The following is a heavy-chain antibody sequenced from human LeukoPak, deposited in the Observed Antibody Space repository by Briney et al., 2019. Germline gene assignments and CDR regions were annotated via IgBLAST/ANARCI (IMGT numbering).Heavy chain of an antibody. CDR1: GDSISNYY. CDR3: ARVRKSPYYYDSSGYFDY. J-gene: IGHJ4*02. CDR2: IYTSGST. V-gene: IGHV4-4*07. Sequence: SETLSLTCTVSGDSISNYYWSWIRQPAGKGLEWIGRIYTSGSTNYNPSLKSRVTISVDTSKNQFSLKLSSVTAADTAVYYCARVRKSPYYYDSSGYFDYWGQGTLVTVSS. D-gene: IGHD3-22*01.